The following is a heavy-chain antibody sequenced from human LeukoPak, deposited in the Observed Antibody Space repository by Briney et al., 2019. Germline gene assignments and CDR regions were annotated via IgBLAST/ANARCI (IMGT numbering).Heavy chain of an antibody. CDR1: GGSISSSY. V-gene: IGHV4-59*12. J-gene: IGHJ4*02. CDR2: VYYSGST. Sequence: SETLSLTCTVSGGSISSSYWSWIRQAPGKGLDWVGYVYYSGSTNYSPSLKSRVTISVDTSKNQFFLILSSVAAADTAVYYCARANSGNYYEFDYWGQGTLVTVSS. CDR3: ARANSGNYYEFDY. D-gene: IGHD1-26*01.